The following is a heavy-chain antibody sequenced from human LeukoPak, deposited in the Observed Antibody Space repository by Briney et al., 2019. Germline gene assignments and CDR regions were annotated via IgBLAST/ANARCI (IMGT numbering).Heavy chain of an antibody. CDR1: GYTFTSYY. V-gene: IGHV1-46*01. CDR3: ARDAQQLVSPYYYYGMDV. D-gene: IGHD6-13*01. J-gene: IGHJ6*02. CDR2: INPSGGST. Sequence: GASVKVSCKASGYTFTSYYMNWVRQAPGQGLEWMGIINPSGGSTSYAQKFQGRVTMTRDTSTSTVYMELSSLRSEDTAVYYCARDAQQLVSPYYYYGMDVWGQGTTVTVSS.